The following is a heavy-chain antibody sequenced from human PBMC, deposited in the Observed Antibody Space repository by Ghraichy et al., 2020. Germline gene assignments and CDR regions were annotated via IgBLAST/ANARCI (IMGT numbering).Heavy chain of an antibody. CDR2: IQYSGST. V-gene: IGHV4-61*01. D-gene: IGHD5-18*01. CDR3: ARVVGYSSGPQEDWFDP. J-gene: IGHJ5*02. Sequence: SQTLSLTCTVSGESVSNRNYYWSWIRQPPGKGLEWIGYIQYSGSTSCNPSLKSRVTISVDTSKNQFSLKLSSVTAADAAIFYCARVVGYSSGPQEDWFDPWGQGTLVTVSS. CDR1: GESVSNRNYY.